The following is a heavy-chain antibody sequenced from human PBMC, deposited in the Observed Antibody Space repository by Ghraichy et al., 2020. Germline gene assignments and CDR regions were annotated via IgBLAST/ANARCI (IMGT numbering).Heavy chain of an antibody. D-gene: IGHD4-23*01. J-gene: IGHJ6*02. CDR3: ARGTTVVTPDYYYYYGMDV. CDR1: GGSFSGYY. CDR2: INHSGST. Sequence: SETLSLTCAVYGGSFSGYYWSWIRQPPGKGLEWIGEINHSGSTNYNPSLKSRVTISVDTSKNQFSLKLSSVTAADTAVYYCARGTTVVTPDYYYYYGMDVWGQGTTVTVSS. V-gene: IGHV4-34*01.